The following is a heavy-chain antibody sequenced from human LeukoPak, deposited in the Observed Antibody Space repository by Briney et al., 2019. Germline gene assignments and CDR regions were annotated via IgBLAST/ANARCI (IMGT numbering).Heavy chain of an antibody. CDR3: ARHVWQQLVYFDS. V-gene: IGHV4-39*01. CDR2: IYYSGST. CDR1: GVSVSSGSYY. Sequence: ASETLSLTCTVSGVSVSSGSYYWSWIRQPPGKGLEWIGYIYYSGSTYYNPSLKSRVTISVDTSKNQFSLKLSSVTAADTTVYYCARHVWQQLVYFDSWGQGTLVTVSS. D-gene: IGHD6-13*01. J-gene: IGHJ4*02.